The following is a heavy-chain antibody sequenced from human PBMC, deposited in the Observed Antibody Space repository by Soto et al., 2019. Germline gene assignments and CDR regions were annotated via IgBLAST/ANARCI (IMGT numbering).Heavy chain of an antibody. CDR1: GGTFSSYT. V-gene: IGHV1-69*08. J-gene: IGHJ4*02. CDR3: ARDGQLGLKLILGY. Sequence: QVQLVQSGAEVKKPGSAVKVSCTASGGTFSSYTISWVRQAPGQGLEWMGRIIPILGIANYAQKFQGRVTITADKSTSTAYMELSSLRSEDTAVYYWARDGQLGLKLILGYWGQGTLVTVSS. CDR2: IIPILGIA. D-gene: IGHD6-6*01.